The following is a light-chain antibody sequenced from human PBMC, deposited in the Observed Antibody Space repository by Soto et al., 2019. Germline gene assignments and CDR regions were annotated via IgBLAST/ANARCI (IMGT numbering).Light chain of an antibody. Sequence: QSVLTQPPSVSGAPGQRVTISCTGSSSNIGAGYDVHWYQQLPGTAPKLLIYGNSNRPSGVPDRFSGSKSGTPASLAITGLQAEDEADYYCQSYDSSLSGSTGVFGGGTKLTVL. CDR2: GNS. J-gene: IGLJ2*01. CDR3: QSYDSSLSGSTGV. CDR1: SSNIGAGYD. V-gene: IGLV1-40*01.